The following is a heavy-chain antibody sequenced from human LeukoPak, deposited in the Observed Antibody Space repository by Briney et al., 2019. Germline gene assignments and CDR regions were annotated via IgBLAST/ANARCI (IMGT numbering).Heavy chain of an antibody. CDR1: GFTFSDYY. V-gene: IGHV3-11*04. CDR3: ARGGYCSSTSCYMLDY. D-gene: IGHD2-2*02. CDR2: ISSSGSTI. Sequence: GGSLRLSCAASGFTFSDYYMSWIRQAPGKGLEWVSYISSSGSTIYYADSVKGRFTISRDNAKNSLYLQMNSLRAEDTAVYYCARGGYCSSTSCYMLDYWGQGTLVTVSS. J-gene: IGHJ4*02.